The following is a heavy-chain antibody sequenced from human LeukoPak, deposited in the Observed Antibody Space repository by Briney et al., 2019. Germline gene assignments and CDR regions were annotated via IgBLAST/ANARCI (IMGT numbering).Heavy chain of an antibody. CDR3: ARDWFHAIDY. V-gene: IGHV3-30*02. CDR2: IRYDGSRK. J-gene: IGHJ4*02. Sequence: PGGSLRLSCAASGFIFSSYGMHWVRQAPDKGLEWVAFIRYDGSRKYYADSVKGRFTISRDNSKNTLYLQMNSLRAEDTAVYYCARDWFHAIDYWGQGTLVTVSS. CDR1: GFIFSSYG. D-gene: IGHD2/OR15-2a*01.